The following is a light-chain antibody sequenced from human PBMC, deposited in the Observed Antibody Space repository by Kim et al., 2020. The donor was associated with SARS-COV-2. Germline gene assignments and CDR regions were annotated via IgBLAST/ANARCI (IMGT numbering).Light chain of an antibody. Sequence: SGALGRTARITCGGNNIGSKNVHWYQQKPGQAPVLVIYRDSNRPSGIPERFSGSNSGNTATLTISRAQAGDEADYYCQVWDSSTYVFGTGTKVTVL. CDR3: QVWDSSTYV. J-gene: IGLJ1*01. V-gene: IGLV3-9*01. CDR1: NIGSKN. CDR2: RDS.